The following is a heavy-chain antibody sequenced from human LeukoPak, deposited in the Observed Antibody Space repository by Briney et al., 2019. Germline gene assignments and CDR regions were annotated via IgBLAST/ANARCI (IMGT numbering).Heavy chain of an antibody. D-gene: IGHD3-16*01. CDR1: GFIFDDYA. V-gene: IGHV3-9*03. Sequence: SLRLSCAASGFIFDDYAMHWVRQAPGKGLEWVSGISWDSDSIDYADSVKGRFTISRDNAKNSLYLQMISLRAEDMALYYCAKGGGGRLIYYYYMDVWGKGTTVTVSS. J-gene: IGHJ6*03. CDR3: AKGGGGRLIYYYYMDV. CDR2: ISWDSDSI.